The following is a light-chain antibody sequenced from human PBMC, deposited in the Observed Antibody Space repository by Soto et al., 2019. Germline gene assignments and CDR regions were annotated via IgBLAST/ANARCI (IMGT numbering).Light chain of an antibody. Sequence: QSALTQPPSVSGSPGQSVTISCTGTSSDIGYHNRVSWYQQPPGTAPKLMIYEVSTRYSGVPDRFSGSKSGNTASLTISGLQAEDEADYYCSSFGSSATLVFGGGTKLTVL. CDR1: SSDIGYHNR. CDR2: EVS. CDR3: SSFGSSATLV. J-gene: IGLJ3*02. V-gene: IGLV2-18*02.